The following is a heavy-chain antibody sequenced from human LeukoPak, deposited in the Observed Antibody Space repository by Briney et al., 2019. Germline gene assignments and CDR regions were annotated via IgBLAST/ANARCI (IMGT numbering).Heavy chain of an antibody. CDR2: IIPILGIA. CDR3: ARAVGYSSSWYYFDY. Sequence: SVKVSCKASGGTFSSYAISWVRQAPGQGLEWMGRIIPILGIANYAQKFQGRVTITADKSTSTAYMELSSLRSEDTAVYYCARAVGYSSSWYYFDYWGQGTPVTVSS. J-gene: IGHJ4*02. D-gene: IGHD6-13*01. CDR1: GGTFSSYA. V-gene: IGHV1-69*04.